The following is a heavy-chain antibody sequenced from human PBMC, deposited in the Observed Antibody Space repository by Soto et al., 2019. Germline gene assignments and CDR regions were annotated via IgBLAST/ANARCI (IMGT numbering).Heavy chain of an antibody. CDR1: GYTFTSHW. CDR3: ARHPDAADTSDFDY. J-gene: IGHJ4*02. D-gene: IGHD6-25*01. Sequence: GESLKISCKGSGYTFTSHWIGWVRQMPGKGLEWMGIIYPGDSDTRYSLSFQGQVTISADKSITTAYLQWSSLKASDTAMYYCARHPDAADTSDFDYWGQGTLVTVSS. V-gene: IGHV5-51*01. CDR2: IYPGDSDT.